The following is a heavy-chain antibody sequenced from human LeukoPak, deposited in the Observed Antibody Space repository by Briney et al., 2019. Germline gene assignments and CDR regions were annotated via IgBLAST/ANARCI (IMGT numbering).Heavy chain of an antibody. CDR3: ARDTAMVGLVDY. V-gene: IGHV4-59*01. CDR1: GGSISTYY. J-gene: IGHJ4*02. Sequence: PSETLSLTCTVSGGSISTYYWNWIRQPPGKGLEWIGYIYHSGSTNYNPSLQSRVSISIDTSKNQFSLNLNSVTAADTAVYYCARDTAMVGLVDYWGQGTLVTVSS. CDR2: IYHSGST. D-gene: IGHD5-18*01.